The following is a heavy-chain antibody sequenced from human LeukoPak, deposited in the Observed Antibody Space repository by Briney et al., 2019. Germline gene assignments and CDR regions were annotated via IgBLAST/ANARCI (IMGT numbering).Heavy chain of an antibody. Sequence: GGSLRLSCAASGFTVSSNYMSWVRQAPGKGLEWVSVIYSGGSTYYADSVKGRFTISRDNSKDTLYLQMNSLRAEDTAVYYCARDTARDGYNYKYDYWGQGTLVTVSS. J-gene: IGHJ4*02. CDR2: IYSGGST. CDR3: ARDTARDGYNYKYDY. V-gene: IGHV3-66*01. CDR1: GFTVSSNY. D-gene: IGHD5-12*01.